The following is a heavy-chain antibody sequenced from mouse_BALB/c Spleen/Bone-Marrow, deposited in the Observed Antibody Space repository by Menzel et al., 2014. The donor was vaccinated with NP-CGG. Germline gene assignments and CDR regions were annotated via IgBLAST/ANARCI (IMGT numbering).Heavy chain of an antibody. Sequence: VQLQQFGAELVKPGASVKLSCTASGFNIKDTYMHWVKQRPEQGLEWIGRIYPANGDTKYDPKFQGKATITADTSSNTAYLQLSSLTSGDTAVYYCARYGNGLMDYWGQGTSVTVSS. V-gene: IGHV14-3*02. D-gene: IGHD2-1*01. CDR1: GFNIKDTY. CDR3: ARYGNGLMDY. J-gene: IGHJ4*01. CDR2: IYPANGDT.